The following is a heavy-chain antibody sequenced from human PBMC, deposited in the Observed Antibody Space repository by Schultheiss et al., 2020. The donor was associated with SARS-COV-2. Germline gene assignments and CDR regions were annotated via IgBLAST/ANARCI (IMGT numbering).Heavy chain of an antibody. V-gene: IGHV4-39*07. CDR2: INHSGST. CDR1: GGSVSSGSYY. J-gene: IGHJ4*02. Sequence: ETLSLTCTVSGGSVSSGSYYWSWIRQPPGKGLEWIGEINHSGSTNYNPSLKSRVTISVDTSKNQFSLKLSSVTAADTAVYYCARGRLIVGATRRNYFDYWGQGTLVTVSS. CDR3: ARGRLIVGATRRNYFDY. D-gene: IGHD1-26*01.